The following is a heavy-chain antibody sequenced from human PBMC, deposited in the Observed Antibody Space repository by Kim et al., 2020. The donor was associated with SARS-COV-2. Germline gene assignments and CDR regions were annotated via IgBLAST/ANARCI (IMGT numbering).Heavy chain of an antibody. V-gene: IGHV4-30-4*01. CDR3: ARGGGYYYDSSGYYHEDAFDI. CDR1: GGSISSGDYY. D-gene: IGHD3-22*01. CDR2: IYYSGST. J-gene: IGHJ3*02. Sequence: SETLSLTCTVSGGSISSGDYYWSWIRQPPGKGLEWIGYIYYSGSTYYNPSLKSRVTISVDTSKNQFSLKLSSVTAADTAVYYCARGGGYYYDSSGYYHEDAFDIWGQGTMVTVSS.